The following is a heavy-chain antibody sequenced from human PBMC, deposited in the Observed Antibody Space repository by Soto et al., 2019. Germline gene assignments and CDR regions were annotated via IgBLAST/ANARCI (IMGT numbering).Heavy chain of an antibody. Sequence: PSETLSLTCTVSGGSISSYYWSWIRQPAGKGLEWIGRIYTSGSTNYNPSLKSRVTMSVDTSKNQFSLKLSSVTAADTAVYYCARERAEYYDFWSGYYRGNNYYYYGMDVWGQGTTVTVS. CDR3: ARERAEYYDFWSGYYRGNNYYYYGMDV. CDR2: IYTSGST. CDR1: GGSISSYY. D-gene: IGHD3-3*01. J-gene: IGHJ6*02. V-gene: IGHV4-4*07.